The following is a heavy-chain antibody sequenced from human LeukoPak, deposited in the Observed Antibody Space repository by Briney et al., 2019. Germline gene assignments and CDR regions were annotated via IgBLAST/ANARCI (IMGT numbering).Heavy chain of an antibody. CDR3: ARGLVVGRYYYYGMDV. J-gene: IGHJ6*02. D-gene: IGHD1-26*01. V-gene: IGHV4-34*01. Sequence: PSETLSLTCAVYGGSFSGYYWSWIRQPPGKGLEWIGEINHSGSTNYNPSLNSRVTISVDTSKNQFSLKLSSVTAADTAVYYCARGLVVGRYYYYGMDVWGQGTTVTVSS. CDR2: INHSGST. CDR1: GGSFSGYY.